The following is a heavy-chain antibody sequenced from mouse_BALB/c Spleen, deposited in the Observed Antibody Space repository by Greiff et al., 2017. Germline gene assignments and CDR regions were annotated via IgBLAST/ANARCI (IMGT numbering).Heavy chain of an antibody. J-gene: IGHJ3*01. V-gene: IGHV1-37*01. Sequence: EVQLQQSGPELVKPGASVKISCKASGYSFTGYFMNWVKQSHGKSLEWIGRINPYNGDTFYNQKFRGKATLTVDKSSSTAHMELLSLTSEDSAVYYCGRPYYYGSSSFAYWGQGTLVTVSA. D-gene: IGHD1-1*01. CDR3: GRPYYYGSSSFAY. CDR2: INPYNGDT. CDR1: GYSFTGYF.